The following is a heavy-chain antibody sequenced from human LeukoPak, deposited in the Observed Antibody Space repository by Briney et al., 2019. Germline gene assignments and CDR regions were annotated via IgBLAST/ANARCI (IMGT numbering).Heavy chain of an antibody. CDR2: INPSGGST. D-gene: IGHD3-9*01. CDR3: ARCLLDDILTGYYGHLDNWFDP. J-gene: IGHJ5*02. CDR1: GYTFTSYY. V-gene: IGHV1-46*01. Sequence: GASVKVSCKASGYTFTSYYMHWVRQAPGQGLEWMGIINPSGGSTSYAQKFQGRVTMTRDTSTSTVYMELSSLRSEDTAVYYCARCLLDDILTGYYGHLDNWFDPWGQGTLVTVSS.